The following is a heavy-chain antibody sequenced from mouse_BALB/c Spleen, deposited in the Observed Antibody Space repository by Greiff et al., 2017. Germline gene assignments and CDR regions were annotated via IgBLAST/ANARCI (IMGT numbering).Heavy chain of an antibody. CDR1: GFAFSSYD. CDR3: ARRGARGYGSSYFDY. D-gene: IGHD1-1*01. J-gene: IGHJ2*01. CDR2: ISSGGGST. V-gene: IGHV5-12-1*01. Sequence: EVKVIESGGGLVKPGGSLKLSCAASGFAFSSYDMSWVRQTPEKRLEWVAYISSGGGSTYYPDTVKGRFTISRDNAKNTLYLQMSSLKSEDTAMYYCARRGARGYGSSYFDYWGQGTTLTVSS.